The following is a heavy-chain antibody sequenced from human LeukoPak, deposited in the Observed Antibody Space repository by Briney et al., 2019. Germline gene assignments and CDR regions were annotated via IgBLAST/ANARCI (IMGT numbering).Heavy chain of an antibody. D-gene: IGHD2-15*01. CDR3: ARTHCSGGSCYSFDY. CDR1: GGSISSYY. J-gene: IGHJ4*02. Sequence: SETLSLTCTVSGGSISSYYWSWIRQPPGKGLEWIGYIYYSGSTNYNPSPKSRVTISVDTSKNQFSLKLSSVTAADTAVYYCARTHCSGGSCYSFDYWGQGTLVTVSS. V-gene: IGHV4-59*01. CDR2: IYYSGST.